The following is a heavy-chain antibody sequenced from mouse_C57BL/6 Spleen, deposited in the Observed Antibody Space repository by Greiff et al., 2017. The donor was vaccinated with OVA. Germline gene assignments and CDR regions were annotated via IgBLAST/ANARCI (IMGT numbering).Heavy chain of an antibody. CDR2: IDPEDGDT. D-gene: IGHD1-1*01. CDR1: GFNIKDYY. CDR3: TEGTVVDYFDY. V-gene: IGHV14-1*01. J-gene: IGHJ2*01. Sequence: VQLQQSGAELVRPGASVKLSCTASGFNIKDYYMHWVKQRPEQGLEWIGRIDPEDGDTEYAPKFQGKATMTADTSSNTAYLQLSSLTSEDTAVYYCTEGTVVDYFDYWGQGTTLTVSS.